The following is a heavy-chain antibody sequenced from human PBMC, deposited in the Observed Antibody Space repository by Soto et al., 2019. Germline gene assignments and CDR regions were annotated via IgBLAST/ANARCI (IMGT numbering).Heavy chain of an antibody. CDR1: CHPLTSYG. CDR3: ARDHVGRRWYLGS. V-gene: IGHV1-18*04. J-gene: IGHJ4*02. Sequence: GXPVEVSCKASCHPLTSYGISCLRQAPRQGLELVGWISAYNGNTKYEEKFQGRVTMTTDTSTSTAYMELTSLRSDDTAVYYCARDHVGRRWYLGSGGQGT. CDR2: ISAYNGNT. D-gene: IGHD1-1*01.